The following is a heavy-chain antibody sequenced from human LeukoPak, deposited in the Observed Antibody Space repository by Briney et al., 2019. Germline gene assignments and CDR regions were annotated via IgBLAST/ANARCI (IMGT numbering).Heavy chain of an antibody. Sequence: GASVKVSCKASGYSFTGYYMHWVRQAPGQGLEWMGWINPNSGGTDYAQKFQGWVTMTRDTSISTAYMELSRLRSDDTAVYYCAKSPSRINFYDSRGYKHYFDFWGQGTLVTVSS. CDR3: AKSPSRINFYDSRGYKHYFDF. D-gene: IGHD3-22*01. CDR2: INPNSGGT. CDR1: GYSFTGYY. J-gene: IGHJ4*02. V-gene: IGHV1-2*04.